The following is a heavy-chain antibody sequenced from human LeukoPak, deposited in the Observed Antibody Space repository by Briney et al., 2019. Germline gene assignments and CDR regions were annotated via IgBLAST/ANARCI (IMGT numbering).Heavy chain of an antibody. CDR3: ARPEGYYFDY. Sequence: PWGSQRLSCPASGFIFSSYVMHWVRQAPGKGLEWVAVISYDGSNKYYPDSVKGRFTISRDHSKSTLYVQINSLKAEDTAVYYCARPEGYYFDYWGQGTLVTVSS. J-gene: IGHJ4*02. CDR1: GFIFSSYV. CDR2: ISYDGSNK. V-gene: IGHV3-30*04.